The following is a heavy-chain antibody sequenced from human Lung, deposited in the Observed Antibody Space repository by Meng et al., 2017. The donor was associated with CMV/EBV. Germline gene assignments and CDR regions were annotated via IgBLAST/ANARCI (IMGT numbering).Heavy chain of an antibody. CDR2: IIPVFAIA. J-gene: IGHJ6*02. D-gene: IGHD2-2*02. V-gene: IGHV1-69*05. CDR3: SRDRTGDCSSTSCYNYYYYYGMDV. CDR1: GGTFSSYA. Sequence: SXXVSXKASGGTFSSYAFSWVRQAPGQGLEWMGGIIPVFAIANYAQKSQGRITITTDESTSTAYMELSSLRSEDTAVYYCSRDRTGDCSSTSCYNYYYYYGMDVXGQGXTVTVSS.